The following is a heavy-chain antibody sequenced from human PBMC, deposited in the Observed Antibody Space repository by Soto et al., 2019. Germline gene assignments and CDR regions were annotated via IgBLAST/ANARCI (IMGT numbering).Heavy chain of an antibody. D-gene: IGHD3-3*01. CDR2: IDHSGST. CDR1: GGSFSGYY. Sequence: SETLSLTCAVYGGSFSGYYWSWIRQPPGKGLEWIGEIDHSGSTNYNPSLKSRVTISVDTSKNQFSLKLSSVTAADTAVYYCARGRAYYDFWSGPAVAQRGFEPWGQGTLVTVSS. V-gene: IGHV4-34*01. CDR3: ARGRAYYDFWSGPAVAQRGFEP. J-gene: IGHJ5*02.